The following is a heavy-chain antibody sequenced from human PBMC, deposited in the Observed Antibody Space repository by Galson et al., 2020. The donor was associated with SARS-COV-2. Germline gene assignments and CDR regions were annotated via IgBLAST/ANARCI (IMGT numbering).Heavy chain of an antibody. Sequence: GESLKISCEPSGYTFTRYYIHWVRQAPGQGLEWMGLIDPNGGSTAYAQRFQGRVTMTRDKSTGKVYMELRNLRSDDTAVYYCSRDHLASYIAVATMGLEYWGQGTLVTVSS. D-gene: IGHD6-19*01. CDR2: IDPNGGST. CDR3: SRDHLASYIAVATMGLEY. V-gene: IGHV1-46*01. J-gene: IGHJ4*02. CDR1: GYTFTRYY.